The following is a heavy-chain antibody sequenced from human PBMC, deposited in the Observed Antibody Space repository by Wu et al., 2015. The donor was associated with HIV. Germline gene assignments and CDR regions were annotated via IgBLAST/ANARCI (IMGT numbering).Heavy chain of an antibody. CDR3: ARNLGRITMVRGANDAFDI. Sequence: QVQLVQSGAEVKKPGSSVKVSCKASGGTFSSYAISWVRQAPGQGLEWMGGIIPIFGTANYAQKFQGRVTITTDESTSTAYMELSSLRSEDTAVYYCARNLGRITMVRGANDAFDIWAKGQWSPS. CDR2: IIPIFGTA. J-gene: IGHJ3*02. CDR1: GGTFSSYA. V-gene: IGHV1-69*05. D-gene: IGHD3-10*01.